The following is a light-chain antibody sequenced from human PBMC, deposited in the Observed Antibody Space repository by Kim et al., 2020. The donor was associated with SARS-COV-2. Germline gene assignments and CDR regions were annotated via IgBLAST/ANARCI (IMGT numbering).Light chain of an antibody. Sequence: ATINCKSSQSVLYSSNNKNYLAWYQQKPGQPPKLLIYWASTRESGVTDRFSGSGSGTDFTLTISSLQAEDVAVYYCQQYYSTPLTFGGGTKVDIK. CDR3: QQYYSTPLT. J-gene: IGKJ4*01. CDR1: QSVLYSSNNKNY. CDR2: WAS. V-gene: IGKV4-1*01.